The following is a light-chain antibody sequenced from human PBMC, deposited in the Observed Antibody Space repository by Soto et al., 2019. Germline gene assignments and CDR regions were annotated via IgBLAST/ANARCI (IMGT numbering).Light chain of an antibody. CDR3: QQYNTDWT. CDR2: DAS. J-gene: IGKJ1*01. Sequence: DIQMTQSPSTLSASVGDRVTITCRASQSISTWLAWYQQKPGKAPKLLIYDASTLESGVPSRFSGSGSGAELTLTISSLQPDDFATYYCQQYNTDWTFGQGTKVDIK. CDR1: QSISTW. V-gene: IGKV1-5*01.